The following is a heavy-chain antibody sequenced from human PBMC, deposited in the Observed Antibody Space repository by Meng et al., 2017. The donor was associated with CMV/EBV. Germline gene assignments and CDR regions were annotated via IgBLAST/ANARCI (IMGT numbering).Heavy chain of an antibody. CDR3: ARCNVEDSSSSWDYYYGMDV. V-gene: IGHV1-69*02. J-gene: IGHJ6*02. CDR1: GGTFSSYT. D-gene: IGHD6-6*01. CDR2: IIPILGIA. Sequence: SVKVSCKASGGTFSSYTISWVRQAPGQGLEWMGRIIPILGIANYAQKFQGRVTITADKSTSTAYMELSSLRSEDTAVYYCARCNVEDSSSSWDYYYGMDVWGQGTTVTVSS.